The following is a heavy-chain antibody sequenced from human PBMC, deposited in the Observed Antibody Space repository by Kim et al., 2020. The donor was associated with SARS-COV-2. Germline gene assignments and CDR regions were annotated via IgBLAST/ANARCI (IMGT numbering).Heavy chain of an antibody. CDR3: ARGLSRISWVVIPPNDGFD. Sequence: SVKVSCKASGETFSTYAINWVRQAPGQGLEWMGGSIPTLGTANYAQRFQDRISIIADHSTSTVFMELTSLTSEDTAVYYCARGLSRISWVVIPPNDGFD. CDR2: SIPTLGTA. D-gene: IGHD2-21*01. V-gene: IGHV1-69*13. CDR1: GETFSTYA. J-gene: IGHJ3*01.